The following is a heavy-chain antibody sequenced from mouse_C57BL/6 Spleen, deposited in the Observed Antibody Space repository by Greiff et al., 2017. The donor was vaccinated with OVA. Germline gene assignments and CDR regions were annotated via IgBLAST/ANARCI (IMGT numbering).Heavy chain of an antibody. V-gene: IGHV1-55*01. CDR1: GYTFTSYW. CDR2: IYPGSGST. J-gene: IGHJ1*03. CDR3: AREVTPYWYFDV. Sequence: VQLQQPGAELVKPGASVKMSCKASGYTFTSYWITWVKQRPGQGLEWIGDIYPGSGSTNYNEKFKSKATLTVDTSSSTAYMQLSSLTSEDSAVYYCAREVTPYWYFDVWGTGTTVTVSS. D-gene: IGHD2-1*01.